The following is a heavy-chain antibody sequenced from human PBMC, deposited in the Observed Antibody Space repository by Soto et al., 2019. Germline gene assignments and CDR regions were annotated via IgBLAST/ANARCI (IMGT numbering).Heavy chain of an antibody. CDR1: GNTFTYRY. CDR2: ITPFSGDV. CDR3: AGGGAGSGPFTWEPPDH. Sequence: QMQLVQSGAEVKKTGSSVTVSSKALGNTFTYRYLHWVRQAPGQALEWMGWITPFSGDVHYAQKFQERVTITRDRSINTAYMQMSSLRSEDTAMYFCAGGGAGSGPFTWEPPDHWGQGTLVTVSS. D-gene: IGHD1-26*01. V-gene: IGHV1-45*02. J-gene: IGHJ4*02.